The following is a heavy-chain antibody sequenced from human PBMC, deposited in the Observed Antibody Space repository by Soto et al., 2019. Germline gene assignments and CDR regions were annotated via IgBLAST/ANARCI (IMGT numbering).Heavy chain of an antibody. J-gene: IGHJ4*02. CDR3: ASSSGYSYGPDRYYFDY. D-gene: IGHD5-18*01. CDR2: ISGSGGST. Sequence: GGSLRLSCAASGFTFSSYAMSWVRQAPGKGLEWVSAISGSGGSTYYADSVKGRLTISRDNSKNTLYLQMNSLRAEDTAVYYCASSSGYSYGPDRYYFDYWGQGTLVTVSS. V-gene: IGHV3-23*01. CDR1: GFTFSSYA.